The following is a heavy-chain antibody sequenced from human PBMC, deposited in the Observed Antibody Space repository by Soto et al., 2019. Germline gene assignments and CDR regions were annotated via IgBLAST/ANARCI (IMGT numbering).Heavy chain of an antibody. CDR3: ARAPGYCNSTICYIDTFDI. CDR1: GYTFTSSG. J-gene: IGHJ3*02. Sequence: GASVKVSCKPSGYTFTSSGICWVRQAPGQGLEWMGWISGYNGNTNYAQKFRGRVTMTTDTSTTTAYMEVRSLRADDTAVYYCARAPGYCNSTICYIDTFDIWGQGTKVTVSS. CDR2: ISGYNGNT. V-gene: IGHV1-18*01. D-gene: IGHD2-2*02.